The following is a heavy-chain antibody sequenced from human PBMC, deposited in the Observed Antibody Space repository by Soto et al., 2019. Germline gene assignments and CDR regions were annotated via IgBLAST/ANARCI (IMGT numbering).Heavy chain of an antibody. CDR1: GFTFSSYS. J-gene: IGHJ6*03. CDR3: AREANGDFEHYYYYMDV. V-gene: IGHV3-21*01. CDR2: ISSSSSYI. D-gene: IGHD4-17*01. Sequence: GGSLRLSCAASGFTFSSYSMNWVRQAPGKGLEWVSSISSSSSYIYYADSVKGRFTISRDNAKNSLYLQMNSLRAEDTAVYYCAREANGDFEHYYYYMDVWGKGTTVTVSS.